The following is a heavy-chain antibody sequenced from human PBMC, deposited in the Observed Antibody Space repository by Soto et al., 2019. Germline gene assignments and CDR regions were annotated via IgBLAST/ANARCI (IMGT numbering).Heavy chain of an antibody. J-gene: IGHJ6*02. CDR1: GGTFSSYA. CDR2: IIPIFGTA. CDR3: ARSWAVVSYVIHPVPPSYYYYYGMDV. D-gene: IGHD3-10*02. V-gene: IGHV1-69*06. Sequence: SVKVSCKASGGTFSSYAISWVRQAPGQGLEWMGGIIPIFGTANYAQKFQGRVTITADKSTSTAYMELSSLRSEDTAVYYCARSWAVVSYVIHPVPPSYYYYYGMDVWGQGTTVTVSS.